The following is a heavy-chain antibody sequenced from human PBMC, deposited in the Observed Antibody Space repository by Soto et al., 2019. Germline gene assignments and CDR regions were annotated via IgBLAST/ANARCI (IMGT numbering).Heavy chain of an antibody. CDR2: IWYDGSDK. Sequence: GGSLRLSCAASGFTFSSYGMHWVRQAPGKGLEWVAVIWYDGSDKYYADSVKGRFTISRDNSKNTLYLQMNSLRAEDTAVYYCSAQGGTGVPNDYWGQGTLVTVSS. D-gene: IGHD3-10*01. CDR3: SAQGGTGVPNDY. CDR1: GFTFSSYG. J-gene: IGHJ4*02. V-gene: IGHV3-33*01.